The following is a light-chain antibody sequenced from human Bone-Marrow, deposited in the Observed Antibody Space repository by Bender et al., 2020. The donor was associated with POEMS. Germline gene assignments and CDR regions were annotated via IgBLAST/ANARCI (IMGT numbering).Light chain of an antibody. CDR1: GSNIGGYP. CDR3: VAWDDSLNGWV. J-gene: IGLJ3*02. V-gene: IGLV1-44*01. CDR2: TNN. Sequence: QSVLTQSPSVSGTPGQRVTISCSGSGSNIGGYPVNWYQQLPGTAPRLLIYTNNERPSGVPDRFSGSKSGTSASLAFTGLQSDDEAIYFCVAWDDSLNGWVFGGGTKLTVL.